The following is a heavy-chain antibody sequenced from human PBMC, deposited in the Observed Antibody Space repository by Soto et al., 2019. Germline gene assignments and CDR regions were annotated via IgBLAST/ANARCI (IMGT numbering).Heavy chain of an antibody. J-gene: IGHJ4*02. CDR1: GGSISSGGYT. CDR2: FYHSGTP. Sequence: QLQLQESGSGLVRPSQTLSLTCAVSGGSISSGGYTWNWIRRSPQKGLEWIGYFYHSGTPDYNPSLKSRVTISIDNSKNQFSLRLNSVTAADTAVYFCARATDYGGEGLDYWGQGTLVTVSS. CDR3: ARATDYGGEGLDY. D-gene: IGHD4-17*01. V-gene: IGHV4-30-2*06.